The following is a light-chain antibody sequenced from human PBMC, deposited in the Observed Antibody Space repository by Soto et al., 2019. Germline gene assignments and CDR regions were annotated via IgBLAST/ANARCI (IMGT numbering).Light chain of an antibody. Sequence: QSVLTQPPSVSGAPGQRVSISCTGSTSNIGAPYDVHWYQHLPGTAPKLLIYGDNNRPSGVPDRFSGSKSGTSASLAITRLQAEDEADYYCCSYAGSFTWVFGGGTKLTVL. J-gene: IGLJ3*02. V-gene: IGLV1-40*01. CDR2: GDN. CDR3: CSYAGSFTWV. CDR1: TSNIGAPYD.